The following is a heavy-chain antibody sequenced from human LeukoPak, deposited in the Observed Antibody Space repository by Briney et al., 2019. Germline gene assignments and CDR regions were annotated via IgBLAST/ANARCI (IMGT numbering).Heavy chain of an antibody. CDR1: GYTFTGYY. D-gene: IGHD3-16*01. Sequence: ASVKVSCKASGYTFTGYYMHWVRQAPGQGIEWMGWINPNSGGTNYAQKFQGRVTMTGDTPIGTAYMELSRLRSDDTAVYYCARPRMEGGLDGYWGQGTLVTVSS. CDR3: ARPRMEGGLDGY. V-gene: IGHV1-2*02. J-gene: IGHJ4*02. CDR2: INPNSGGT.